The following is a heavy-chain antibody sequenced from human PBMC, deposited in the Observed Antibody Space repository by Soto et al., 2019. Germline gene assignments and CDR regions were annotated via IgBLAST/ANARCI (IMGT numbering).Heavy chain of an antibody. D-gene: IGHD6-19*01. CDR2: IIPIFGTA. J-gene: IGHJ6*02. CDR1: GGTFGSYS. CDR3: ARGNRAVADTYFYGMDV. Sequence: ASVKVSCKASGGTFGSYSISWVRQAPGQGLEWMGGIIPIFGTANYAQKFLGRVTITADKSTSTAYMELSSLRSEDTAVYFCARGNRAVADTYFYGMDVWGQRTTVTVSS. V-gene: IGHV1-69*06.